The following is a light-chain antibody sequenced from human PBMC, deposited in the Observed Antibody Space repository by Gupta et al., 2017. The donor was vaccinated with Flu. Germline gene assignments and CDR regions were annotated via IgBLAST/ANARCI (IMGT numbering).Light chain of an antibody. CDR3: QQRSNWPRT. V-gene: IGKV3-11*01. CDR2: DAS. CDR1: QSVSYY. J-gene: IGKJ4*01. Sequence: EIVLSQSPANVSLSPGDRATLSCRASQSVSYYLAWYQQKHGPAPKLLIYDASNRATGIPARFSGSGSETYFTLTISSLEPEDFAVYYCQQRSNWPRTFGGGTKVEIK.